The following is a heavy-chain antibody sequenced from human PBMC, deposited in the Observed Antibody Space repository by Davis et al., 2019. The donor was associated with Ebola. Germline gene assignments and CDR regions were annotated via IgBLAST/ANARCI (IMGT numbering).Heavy chain of an antibody. CDR1: GFTFSNYW. J-gene: IGHJ4*02. Sequence: GGSLRLSCAASGFTFSNYWMSWVRQAPGKGLEWVANIKQDGSAKFYVDSVKGRFTISRDNAKNSLYLQMNSLRAEDTALYYCAKDRGAAAGPFDYWGQGTLVTVSS. CDR3: AKDRGAAAGPFDY. D-gene: IGHD6-13*01. CDR2: IKQDGSAK. V-gene: IGHV3-7*03.